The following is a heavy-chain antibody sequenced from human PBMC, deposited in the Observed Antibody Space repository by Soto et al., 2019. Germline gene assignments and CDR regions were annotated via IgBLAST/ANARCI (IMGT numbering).Heavy chain of an antibody. V-gene: IGHV3-73*01. D-gene: IGHD6-19*01. CDR1: GFIVSNNY. CDR2: IRSKPNNYAT. Sequence: GGSLRLSYAASGFIVSNNYMAWVRQASGKGLEWLGRIRSKPNNYATEYAASVQGRFTISRDDSKNTEYLEMNSLKTEDTSVYYCTRWAYSYGWYFDYWGQGALVTVSS. J-gene: IGHJ4*02. CDR3: TRWAYSYGWYFDY.